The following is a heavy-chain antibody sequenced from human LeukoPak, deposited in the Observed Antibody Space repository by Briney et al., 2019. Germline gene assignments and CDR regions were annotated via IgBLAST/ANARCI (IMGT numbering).Heavy chain of an antibody. CDR1: EYSFISYW. J-gene: IGHJ6*02. V-gene: IGHV5-51*01. CDR3: ARCVGIAAAGTYGYYYGMDV. D-gene: IGHD6-13*01. Sequence: GESLKISCRGSEYSFISYWIIWMRQLPGKGLEWMGIIYPGDSDAIYSPSFQGQVTISADKSISTAYLQWSSLKASDTAMYYCARCVGIAAAGTYGYYYGMDVWGQGTTVTVSS. CDR2: IYPGDSDA.